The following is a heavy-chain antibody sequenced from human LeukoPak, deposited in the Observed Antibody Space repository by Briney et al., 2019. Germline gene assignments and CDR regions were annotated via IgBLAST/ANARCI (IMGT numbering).Heavy chain of an antibody. CDR3: ARDCRWEWLTSSHGCYFDY. CDR1: GFTFSSYA. CDR2: ISYDGSNK. Sequence: GRSLRLSCAASGFTFSSYAMHWVRQAPGKGQEWVAVISYDGSNKYYADSVKGRFTISRDTAKNTLYLQMNSLRAEDTAVYYCARDCRWEWLTSSHGCYFDYWGQGTLVTVSS. D-gene: IGHD5-12*01. V-gene: IGHV3-30-3*01. J-gene: IGHJ4*02.